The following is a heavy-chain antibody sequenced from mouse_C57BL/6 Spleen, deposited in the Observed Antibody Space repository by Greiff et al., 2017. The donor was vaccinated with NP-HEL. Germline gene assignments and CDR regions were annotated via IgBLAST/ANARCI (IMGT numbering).Heavy chain of an antibody. CDR2: ISDGGSYT. CDR3: ARDYGSSYHYAMDY. D-gene: IGHD1-1*01. V-gene: IGHV5-4*01. Sequence: EVQVVESGGGLVKPGGSLKLSCAASGFTFSSYAMSWVRQTPEKRLEWVATISDGGSYTYYPDNVKGRFTISRDNAKNNLYMQMSHLKSEDTAMYYCARDYGSSYHYAMDYWGQGTSVTVSS. J-gene: IGHJ4*01. CDR1: GFTFSSYA.